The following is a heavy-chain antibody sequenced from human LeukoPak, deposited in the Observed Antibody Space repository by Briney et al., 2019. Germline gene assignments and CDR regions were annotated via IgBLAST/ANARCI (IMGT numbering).Heavy chain of an antibody. D-gene: IGHD3-9*01. CDR1: GYSFSTYV. CDR2: FNPADSDT. CDR3: ARRAHKTGYSDY. J-gene: IGHJ4*02. Sequence: GESLKICCMGSGYSFSTYVIAWVRQMPGKGLEWMGIFNPADSDTRYSPSFQGQVTISADKSISTAYLQWSSLQASDTAMYYCARRAHKTGYSDYWGQGTLVTVSS. V-gene: IGHV5-51*01.